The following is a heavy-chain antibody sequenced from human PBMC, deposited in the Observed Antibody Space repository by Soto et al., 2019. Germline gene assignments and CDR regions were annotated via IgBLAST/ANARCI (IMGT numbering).Heavy chain of an antibody. Sequence: SETLSLTCTVFGGSISNSNWWTWVRQPPGKGLDWIGEIFHSGSTNYNSSLMGRVTISVDKANNQFSLKLSSVTAADTAVYYCAHRPIVGAAIWGQGTLVTVSS. CDR2: IFHSGST. CDR3: AHRPIVGAAI. CDR1: GGSISNSNW. V-gene: IGHV4-4*02. J-gene: IGHJ4*02. D-gene: IGHD1-26*01.